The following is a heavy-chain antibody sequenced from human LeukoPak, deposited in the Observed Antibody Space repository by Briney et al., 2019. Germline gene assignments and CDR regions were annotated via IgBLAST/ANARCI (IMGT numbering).Heavy chain of an antibody. CDR3: AKGNGYSYGRYYFDY. D-gene: IGHD5-18*01. J-gene: IGHJ4*02. Sequence: GGSLILSCAASGFTVSSNYMNWVRQAPGKGLEWVSIIYSGGDTYYSDSVNGRFTISRDNSKNTLYLQVNSLSAEHTAVYYCAKGNGYSYGRYYFDYWGQGTLVTVSS. CDR1: GFTVSSNY. V-gene: IGHV3-53*01. CDR2: IYSGGDT.